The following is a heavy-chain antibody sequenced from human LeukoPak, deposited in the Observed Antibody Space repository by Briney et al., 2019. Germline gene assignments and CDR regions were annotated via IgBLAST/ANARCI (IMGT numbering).Heavy chain of an antibody. V-gene: IGHV1-18*01. D-gene: IGHD6-13*01. CDR3: ARDSGSYSSSSYMDV. Sequence: ASVKVSCKASGYTLTSYGISWVRQAPGQGLEWMGWISAYNGNTNYAQKLQGRVTMTTDTSPSTAYMELRSLRSDDTAVYYCARDSGSYSSSSYMDVWGKGTTVTVSS. CDR1: GYTLTSYG. CDR2: ISAYNGNT. J-gene: IGHJ6*03.